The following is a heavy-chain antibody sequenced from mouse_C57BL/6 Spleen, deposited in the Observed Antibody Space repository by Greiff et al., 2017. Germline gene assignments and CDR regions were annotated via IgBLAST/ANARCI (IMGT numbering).Heavy chain of an antibody. J-gene: IGHJ1*03. V-gene: IGHV5-4*01. D-gene: IGHD1-1*01. CDR2: ISDGGSYT. CDR1: GFTFSSYA. Sequence: EVQGVESGGGLVKPGGSLKLSCAASGFTFSSYALSWVRQTPEKRLVWVATISDGGSYTYYPDNIKGRFTISRDNAKNNLYLQMSHLKSEDTAMYYCASDYYRSSYGYFDVWGTGTTVTVSS. CDR3: ASDYYRSSYGYFDV.